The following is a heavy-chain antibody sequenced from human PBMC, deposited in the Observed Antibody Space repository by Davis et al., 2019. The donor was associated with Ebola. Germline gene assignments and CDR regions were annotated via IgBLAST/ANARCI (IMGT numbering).Heavy chain of an antibody. CDR2: INANTGNP. V-gene: IGHV7-4-1*02. CDR3: TLLQEHL. CDR1: GYTFTSYA. J-gene: IGHJ6*01. Sequence: AASVKVSCKASGYTFTSYAMNWVRQAPGQGLEWMGWINANTGNPTYAQGFTGRFVFSLDTSVSTAYLQISSLHQGPIGLPPDTLLQEHLWG.